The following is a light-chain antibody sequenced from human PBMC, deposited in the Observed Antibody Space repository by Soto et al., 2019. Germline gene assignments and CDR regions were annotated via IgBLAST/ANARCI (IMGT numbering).Light chain of an antibody. J-gene: IGLJ1*01. CDR2: EVS. CDR3: TSYTSSNTYV. V-gene: IGLV2-14*01. Sequence: QSALTQPASVSASPGQSITISCTGASSDIGAYNYVSWYQQYPDKAPKLMIYEVSNRPSGVSNRFSGSKSGNTASLTISGLQADDEADYYCTSYTSSNTYVFGTGTKLTVL. CDR1: SSDIGAYNY.